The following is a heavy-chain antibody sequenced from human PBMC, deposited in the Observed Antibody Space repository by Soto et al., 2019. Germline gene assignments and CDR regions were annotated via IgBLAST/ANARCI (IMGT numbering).Heavy chain of an antibody. J-gene: IGHJ6*03. V-gene: IGHV4-39*01. CDR1: GGSISSSSYY. CDR2: IYYSGST. Sequence: SETLSLTCTVSGGSISSSSYYWGWIRQPPGKGLEWIGSIYYSGSTYYNPSLKSRVTISVDTSKNQFSLKLSSVTAADTAVYYCARPRFLEWLSDGDYYYYYMDVWGKGTTVTV. D-gene: IGHD3-3*01. CDR3: ARPRFLEWLSDGDYYYYYMDV.